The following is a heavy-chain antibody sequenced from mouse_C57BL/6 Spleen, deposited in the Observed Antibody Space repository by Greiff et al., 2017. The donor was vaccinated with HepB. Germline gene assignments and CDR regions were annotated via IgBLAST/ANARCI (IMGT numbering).Heavy chain of an antibody. D-gene: IGHD1-1*01. V-gene: IGHV3-6*01. CDR1: GYSITSGYY. CDR2: ISYDGSN. CDR3: ARIFITTPEDAMDY. Sequence: EVKLMESGPGLVKPSQSLSLTCSVTGYSITSGYYWNWIRQFPGNKLEWMGYISYDGSNNYNPSLKNRISITRDTSKNQFFLKLNSVTTEDTATYYCARIFITTPEDAMDYWGQGTSVTVSS. J-gene: IGHJ4*01.